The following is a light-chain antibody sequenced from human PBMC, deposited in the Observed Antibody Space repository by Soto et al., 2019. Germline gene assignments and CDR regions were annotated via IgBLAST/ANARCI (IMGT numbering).Light chain of an antibody. CDR2: DAS. CDR3: QQYEDLPLT. CDR1: QDISNY. J-gene: IGKJ4*01. V-gene: IGKV1-33*01. Sequence: DIQMTQSPSSLSASVGDRVTITCQASQDISNYLNWYQQKPGKAPKLLIFDASNVETEVPSRLSGRGSGTDVTLTNDTLQPEDAATYYCQQYEDLPLTFGGGTKVGIK.